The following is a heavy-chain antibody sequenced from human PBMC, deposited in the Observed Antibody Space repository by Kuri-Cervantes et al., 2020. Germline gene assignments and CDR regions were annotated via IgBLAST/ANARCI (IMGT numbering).Heavy chain of an antibody. D-gene: IGHD6-13*01. V-gene: IGHV1-69*13. CDR2: IILIFGTA. CDR3: ARDRVAAGPYFDY. Sequence: SVKVSCKASGGTFSSYAISWVRQAPGQGLEWMGGIILIFGTANYAQKFQGRVTITADESTSTAYMELSSLRSEDTAVYYCARDRVAAGPYFDYWGQGTLVTVSS. J-gene: IGHJ4*02. CDR1: GGTFSSYA.